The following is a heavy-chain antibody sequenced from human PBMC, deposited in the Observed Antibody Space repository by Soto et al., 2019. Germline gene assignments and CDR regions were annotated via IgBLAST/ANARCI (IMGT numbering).Heavy chain of an antibody. CDR1: GGTFRNLA. Sequence: QVQLVQSGAEVKKPGSSVKVSCKASGGTFRNLAINWVRQAPGQGLEWMGGFIPIIGGGINAQKFQGRVTITSDESTSTAYMELSSLTSEDTAMYFCARRSVSNSTAFDFWGQGTMVTVSS. V-gene: IGHV1-69*01. J-gene: IGHJ3*01. CDR2: FIPIIGGG. CDR3: ARRSVSNSTAFDF. D-gene: IGHD1-1*01.